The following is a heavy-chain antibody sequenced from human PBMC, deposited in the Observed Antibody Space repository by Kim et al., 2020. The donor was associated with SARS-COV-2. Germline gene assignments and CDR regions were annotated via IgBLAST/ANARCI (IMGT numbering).Heavy chain of an antibody. V-gene: IGHV4-59*08. D-gene: IGHD2-2*01. J-gene: IGHJ5*02. CDR3: ARPRYCSSTSCYWFDP. Sequence: LKIRVTISVDPSKNQFSLKLSSVTAADTAVYYCARPRYCSSTSCYWFDPWGQGTLVTVSS.